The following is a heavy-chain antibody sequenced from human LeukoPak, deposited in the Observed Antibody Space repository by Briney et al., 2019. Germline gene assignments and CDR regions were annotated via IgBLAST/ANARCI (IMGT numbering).Heavy chain of an antibody. J-gene: IGHJ3*02. D-gene: IGHD6-19*01. Sequence: GGSLRLSCAASGFTFSSYAMSWVRQAPGKGLEWVSAISGSGGSTYYADSVKGRFTISRDNSKNTLYLQMNSLRAEDTAVYFCAKVRKYSRGWYPLEAFDIRGQGTMVTVSS. CDR3: AKVRKYSRGWYPLEAFDI. CDR1: GFTFSSYA. V-gene: IGHV3-23*01. CDR2: ISGSGGST.